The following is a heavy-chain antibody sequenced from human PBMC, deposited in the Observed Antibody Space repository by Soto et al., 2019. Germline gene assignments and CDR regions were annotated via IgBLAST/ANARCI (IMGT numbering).Heavy chain of an antibody. V-gene: IGHV1-46*01. J-gene: IGHJ4*02. CDR2: INPSGGST. CDR3: ARVSIVVATAIARNPYYFDY. D-gene: IGHD2-21*02. CDR1: GYTFTSYY. Sequence: ASVKVSCKASGYTFTSYYMHWVRQAPGQGLEWMGIINPSGGSTSYAQKFQGRVTMTRDTSTSTVYMELSSLRSEDTAVYYCARVSIVVATAIARNPYYFDYWGQGTLVTVSS.